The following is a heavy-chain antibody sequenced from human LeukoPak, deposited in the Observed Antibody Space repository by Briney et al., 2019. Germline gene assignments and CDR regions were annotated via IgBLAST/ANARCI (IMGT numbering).Heavy chain of an antibody. V-gene: IGHV4-34*01. Sequence: PSETLSLTCAVYGGSFSGYYWSWIRQPPGKGLEWIGEINHSGSTNYNPSLKSRVTISVDTSKNQFSLKLSSVTAAETAVYYCARPRVRGVTPGYFDLWGRGTLVTVS. CDR3: ARPRVRGVTPGYFDL. D-gene: IGHD3-10*01. CDR2: INHSGST. J-gene: IGHJ2*01. CDR1: GGSFSGYY.